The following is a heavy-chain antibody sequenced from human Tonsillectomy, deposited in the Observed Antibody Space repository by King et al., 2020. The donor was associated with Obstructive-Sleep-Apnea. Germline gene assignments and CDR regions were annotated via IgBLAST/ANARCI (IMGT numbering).Heavy chain of an antibody. V-gene: IGHV1-69*10. CDR3: ARTSNYYDSSGYDPIDY. D-gene: IGHD3-22*01. Sequence: QLVQSGAEVKKPGSSVKVSCKASGGTFSSYAISWVRQAPGQGLEWMGGIIPILGIANYAQKFQGRVTITADKSTSTAYMERSSLRSEDTAVYYCARTSNYYDSSGYDPIDYWGQGTLVTVSS. J-gene: IGHJ4*02. CDR2: IIPILGIA. CDR1: GGTFSSYA.